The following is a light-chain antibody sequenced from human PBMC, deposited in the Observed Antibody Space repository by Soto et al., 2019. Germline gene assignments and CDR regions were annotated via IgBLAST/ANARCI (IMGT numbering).Light chain of an antibody. V-gene: IGKV2D-29*02. CDR2: EVS. CDR3: MQSTQLPPT. Sequence: DVVLTQTPLSLSVTPGQPASISCKSSQSLLHNGGETYLFWYLQKPGRSPQLLIYEVSNRFSGVPDRFSGSGSGTDFTLEISRVEAEDVGIYYCMQSTQLPPTFGQGTRLEIK. J-gene: IGKJ5*01. CDR1: QSLLHNGGETY.